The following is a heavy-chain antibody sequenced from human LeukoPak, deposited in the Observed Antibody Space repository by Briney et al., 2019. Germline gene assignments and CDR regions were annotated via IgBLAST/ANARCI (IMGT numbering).Heavy chain of an antibody. J-gene: IGHJ6*03. CDR2: LYPNVSP. Sequence: SETLSLTCTVSGGPIYSYYWSWIRQPAGKGLEWIGRLYPNVSPNYNPSLKRRVSMSVDTSKNQLALNLRAVTAADTAVYYCARLKFYDSTGYSPGHYMDVWGKGITVTVS. V-gene: IGHV4-4*07. CDR1: GGPIYSYY. D-gene: IGHD3-22*01. CDR3: ARLKFYDSTGYSPGHYMDV.